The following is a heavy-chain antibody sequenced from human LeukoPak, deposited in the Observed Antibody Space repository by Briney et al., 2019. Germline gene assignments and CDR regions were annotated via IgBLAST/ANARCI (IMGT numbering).Heavy chain of an antibody. Sequence: SVKVSCKASGGTFSSYAISWVRQAPGQGLEWMGGIIPIFGTANYAQKFQGRVTITTDESTSTAYMELSSLRSEDTAVYYCARIVYDSSGYPYYFDYWGQETLVTVSS. CDR3: ARIVYDSSGYPYYFDY. D-gene: IGHD3-22*01. CDR1: GGTFSSYA. CDR2: IIPIFGTA. V-gene: IGHV1-69*05. J-gene: IGHJ4*02.